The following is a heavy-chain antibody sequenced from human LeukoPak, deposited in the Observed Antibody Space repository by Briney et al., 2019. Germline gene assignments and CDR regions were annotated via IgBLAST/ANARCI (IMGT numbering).Heavy chain of an antibody. D-gene: IGHD2-21*02. Sequence: ASVKVSCKASGYTFTSYDINWVRQATGQGLEWMGWMNPNSGNTGYAQKFQGRVTMTRNTSISTAHMELSSLRSEDTAVYYCASAYCGGDCYSPGATNYYYYGMDVWGQGTTVTVSS. CDR2: MNPNSGNT. CDR3: ASAYCGGDCYSPGATNYYYYGMDV. CDR1: GYTFTSYD. J-gene: IGHJ6*02. V-gene: IGHV1-8*01.